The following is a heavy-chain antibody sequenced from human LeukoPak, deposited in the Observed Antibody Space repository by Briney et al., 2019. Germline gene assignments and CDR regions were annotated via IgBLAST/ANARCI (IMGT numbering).Heavy chain of an antibody. CDR2: ISAYNGNT. Sequence: ASVKVSCKASRGTFSSYGISWLRQAPGQGLEWMGWISAYNGNTNYAQKLQGRVTMTTDTSTSTAYMELRSLRSDDTAVYYCARDRGYYYDSSGYPRDYWGQGTLVTVSS. V-gene: IGHV1-18*01. CDR3: ARDRGYYYDSSGYPRDY. D-gene: IGHD3-22*01. J-gene: IGHJ4*02. CDR1: RGTFSSYG.